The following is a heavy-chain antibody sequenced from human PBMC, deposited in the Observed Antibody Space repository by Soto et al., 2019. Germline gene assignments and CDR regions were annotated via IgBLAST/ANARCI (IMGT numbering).Heavy chain of an antibody. CDR3: ARHKTDYGMDV. CDR1: GYTFTSYG. Sequence: ASVXVSCKASGYTFTSYGISWVRQAPGRGLEWMGWISAYNGNTNYAQKLQGRVTMTTDTSTSTAYMELRSLRSDDTAMYYCARHKTDYGMDVWGQGTTVTVSS. J-gene: IGHJ6*02. V-gene: IGHV1-18*01. CDR2: ISAYNGNT.